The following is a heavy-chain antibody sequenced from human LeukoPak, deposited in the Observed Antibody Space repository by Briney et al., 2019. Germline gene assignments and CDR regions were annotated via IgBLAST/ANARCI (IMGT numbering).Heavy chain of an antibody. J-gene: IGHJ5*02. D-gene: IGHD1-26*01. Sequence: SETLSLTCAVYGGSFSGYYWSWIRQPPGKGLEWIGYIYHSGSTYYNPSLKSRVTISVDTSKNQFSLKLSSVTAADTAVYYCARQQAPISGSPGDWFDPWGQGTLVTVSS. CDR3: ARQQAPISGSPGDWFDP. CDR1: GGSFSGYY. V-gene: IGHV4-34*01. CDR2: IYHSGST.